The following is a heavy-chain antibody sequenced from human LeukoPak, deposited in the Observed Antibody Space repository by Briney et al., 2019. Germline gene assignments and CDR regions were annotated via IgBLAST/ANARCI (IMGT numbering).Heavy chain of an antibody. J-gene: IGHJ3*02. CDR1: GYTFSDYY. V-gene: IGHV1-2*02. Sequence: ASVTVSCKASGYTFSDYYMHWVRQAPGQGLEWMGWINPNRGGTKYAQKFQGRVTLTRDTSISTAYMEPNRVTSDDTAVYYCARGSRDGDSTKAASDIWGQGTMVTVSS. D-gene: IGHD5-24*01. CDR3: ARGSRDGDSTKAASDI. CDR2: INPNRGGT.